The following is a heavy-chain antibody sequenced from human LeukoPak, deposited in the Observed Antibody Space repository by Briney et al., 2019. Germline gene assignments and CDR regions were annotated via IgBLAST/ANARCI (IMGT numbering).Heavy chain of an antibody. CDR3: TTGVAASGISY. D-gene: IGHD6-13*01. V-gene: IGHV3-15*01. J-gene: IGHJ4*02. Sequence: KTGGSLRLSCAASGFTFSNAWMSWVRQAPGKGLEWVGRIKSKTDGGTTDYAAPVKVRFTISRDDSKNTLYLQMNSLNTEDTAVYYCTTGVAASGISYWGQGTLVTVSS. CDR1: GFTFSNAW. CDR2: IKSKTDGGTT.